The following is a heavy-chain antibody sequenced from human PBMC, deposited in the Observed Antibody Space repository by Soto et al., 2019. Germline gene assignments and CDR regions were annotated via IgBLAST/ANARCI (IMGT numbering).Heavy chain of an antibody. CDR1: GFTFTSSA. CDR3: AADGAVTRVFDYYYGMDV. Sequence: ASVKVSCKASGFTFTSSAVQWVRQARGRRREWIGWIVVGSGNTNYAQKFQERVTITRDMSTNTAYMELSSLRSEDTAVYYCAADGAVTRVFDYYYGMDVWGQGTTVTVSS. V-gene: IGHV1-58*01. J-gene: IGHJ6*02. CDR2: IVVGSGNT. D-gene: IGHD4-4*01.